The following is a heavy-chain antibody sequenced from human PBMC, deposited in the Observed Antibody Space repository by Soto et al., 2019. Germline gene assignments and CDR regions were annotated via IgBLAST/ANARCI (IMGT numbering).Heavy chain of an antibody. Sequence: GGSLRLSCAASGFTFSSYAMIWVHQAPGKGLEWVSAISGSGGSTYYADSVKGRFTISRDNSKNTLYLQMSSLRAEDTAVYYCAKEDGWELLPYYYGMDVWGQGTTVTVSS. J-gene: IGHJ6*02. CDR2: ISGSGGST. D-gene: IGHD1-26*01. CDR1: GFTFSSYA. CDR3: AKEDGWELLPYYYGMDV. V-gene: IGHV3-23*01.